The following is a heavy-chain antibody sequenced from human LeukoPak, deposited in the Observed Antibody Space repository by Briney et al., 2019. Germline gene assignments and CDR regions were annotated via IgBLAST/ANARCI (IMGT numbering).Heavy chain of an antibody. CDR2: ISGSGVHT. V-gene: IGHV3-23*01. CDR1: GFIFNNYV. CDR3: ARVNPTSSGFYAY. J-gene: IGHJ4*02. Sequence: GRSLRLSCAASGFIFNNYVMNWVRQAPGKGLEWVSSISGSGVHTYYADSVKGRFTISRDNSKNTLFLQMNSLRAEDTAVYYCARVNPTSSGFYAYWGQGTPVTVSP. D-gene: IGHD3-22*01.